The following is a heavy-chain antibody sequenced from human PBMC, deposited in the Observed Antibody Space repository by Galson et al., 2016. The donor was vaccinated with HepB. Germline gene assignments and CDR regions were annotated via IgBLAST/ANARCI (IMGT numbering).Heavy chain of an antibody. CDR1: SGPISSSKW. V-gene: IGHV4-4*02. CDR2: ISLSGGT. CDR3: ARGCPGGGDCQGGLDY. J-gene: IGHJ4*02. D-gene: IGHD2-21*02. Sequence: SETLSLTCAVSSGPISSSKWWSWVRQPPGKGPEWIGEISLSGGTSYIPSLKSRVTISIDKSKNQFSLKLSSVTAADTAVFYCARGCPGGGDCQGGLDYWGQGILVTVSS.